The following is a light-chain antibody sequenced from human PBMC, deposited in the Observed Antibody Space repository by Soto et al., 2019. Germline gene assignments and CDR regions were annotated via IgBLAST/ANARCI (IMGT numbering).Light chain of an antibody. CDR2: DAS. V-gene: IGKV1-5*01. J-gene: IGKJ1*01. CDR3: QQYNHYWT. Sequence: SQMTQSPSTLSASVGDRVTITCRASQSISSWLAWYQQKPGKAPKVLIYDASSLESGVPSRFSGSGSGTEFSLTISSLQPDDFATYYCQQYNHYWTFGQGTKVDNK. CDR1: QSISSW.